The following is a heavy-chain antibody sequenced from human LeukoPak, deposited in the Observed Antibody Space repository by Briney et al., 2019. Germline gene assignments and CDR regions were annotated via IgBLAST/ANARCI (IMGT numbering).Heavy chain of an antibody. D-gene: IGHD3-3*01. V-gene: IGHV6-1*01. J-gene: IGHJ5*02. CDR2: TYYRSKWYN. CDR3: AREGTKVWSGYYKDWGYNWFDP. CDR1: GQSVSSNSAA. Sequence: SQTLSLTSSISGQSVSSNSAAWNWIRQSPSRGLEWLGRTYYRSKWYNDYAVSVKSRITYNPDTSNNQFSLQLNSVTPEDTAVSYCAREGTKVWSGYYKDWGYNWFDPWGQGTLVTVSS.